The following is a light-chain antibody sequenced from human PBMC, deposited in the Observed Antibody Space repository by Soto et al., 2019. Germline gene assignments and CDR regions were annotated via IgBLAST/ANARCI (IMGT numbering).Light chain of an antibody. J-gene: IGKJ1*01. Sequence: EIVLTQSPGTLSLSPGERATLSCRASQSVSSSFLARYQQKVGQAPRLLIYGTSRRATGIPDRFSGSGSGTDFTLTISRLEPEDFAVYYCQQYDRSRTFGQGTKVELK. CDR1: QSVSSSF. V-gene: IGKV3-20*01. CDR2: GTS. CDR3: QQYDRSRT.